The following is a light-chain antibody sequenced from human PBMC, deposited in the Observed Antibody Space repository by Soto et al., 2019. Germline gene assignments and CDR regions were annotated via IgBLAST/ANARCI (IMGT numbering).Light chain of an antibody. V-gene: IGLV1-40*01. CDR1: SSNIGGGYD. CDR3: QSYDSSVSGYV. Sequence: QSVLTQPPSVSGAPGQRVTISCTGSSSNIGGGYDVHWYQQLPGTAPKLLIYGNSNRPSGVPDRFSGSKSGTSASLAITGLQADDEADYYCQSYDSSVSGYVFGTGTKLTVL. CDR2: GNS. J-gene: IGLJ1*01.